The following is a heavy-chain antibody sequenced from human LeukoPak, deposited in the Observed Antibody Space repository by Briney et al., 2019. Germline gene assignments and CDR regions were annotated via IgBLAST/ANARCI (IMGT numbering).Heavy chain of an antibody. CDR2: IYDSGST. D-gene: IGHD1-1*01. Sequence: SETLSLTCTVSGGSISSYYWSWIRQPPGKGLEWIGYIYDSGSTNYNPPLKSRVTISVDTSKNQFSLKLSSVTAADTAVYYCARVGGTNYYYYGMDVWGQGTTVTVSS. CDR3: ARVGGTNYYYYGMDV. J-gene: IGHJ6*02. V-gene: IGHV4-59*01. CDR1: GGSISSYY.